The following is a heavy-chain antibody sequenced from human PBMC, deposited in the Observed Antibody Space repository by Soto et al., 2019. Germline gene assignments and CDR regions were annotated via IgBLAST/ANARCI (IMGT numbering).Heavy chain of an antibody. CDR3: ALTGSYYYYGMDV. CDR1: GFTFSSYA. V-gene: IGHV3-48*03. Sequence: GGSLRLSCAASGFTFSSYAISWVRQAPGKGLEXVSXXSXXGXTXXXAXXVKGRFTISRDNAKNSLYLQMNSLRAEDTAVYYCALTGSYYYYGMDVWGQGTTVTASS. CDR2: XSXXGXTX. J-gene: IGHJ6*02.